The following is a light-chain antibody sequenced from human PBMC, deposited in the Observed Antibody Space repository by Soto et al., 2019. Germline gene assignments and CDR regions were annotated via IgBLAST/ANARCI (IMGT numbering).Light chain of an antibody. Sequence: QSALTQPPSASGSPGQSVTISCTETSGDVGTYKYVSWYQQHPGQAPKLIIYEVSKRPSGVPDRFSGSKSGNTASLTVSGLQAEDEADYYCTSYAGSNNWIFGGGTKLTVL. J-gene: IGLJ2*01. CDR2: EVS. CDR3: TSYAGSNNWI. CDR1: SGDVGTYKY. V-gene: IGLV2-8*01.